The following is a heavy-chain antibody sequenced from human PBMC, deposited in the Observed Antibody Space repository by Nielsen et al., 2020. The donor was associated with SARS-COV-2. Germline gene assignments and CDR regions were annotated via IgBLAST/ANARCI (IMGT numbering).Heavy chain of an antibody. J-gene: IGHJ4*02. CDR2: IWYDGSNK. Sequence: GGSLRLSCAASGFTFSSYGMHWVRQAPGKGLEWVAVIWYDGSNKYYADSVKGRFTISRDNSKNTLYLQMNSLRAEDTAVYYCARFDRDVWGSYRSSYWGQGTLVTVSS. CDR1: GFTFSSYG. V-gene: IGHV3-33*01. CDR3: ARFDRDVWGSYRSSY. D-gene: IGHD3-16*02.